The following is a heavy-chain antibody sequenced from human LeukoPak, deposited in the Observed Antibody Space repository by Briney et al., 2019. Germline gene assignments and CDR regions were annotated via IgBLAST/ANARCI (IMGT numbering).Heavy chain of an antibody. CDR3: ARDAVASNYYGSGSYGYYFDY. CDR2: ISSSSSYI. V-gene: IGHV3-21*01. Sequence: KPGGSLRLSCAASGFTFSSYSMNWVRQASGKGLEWVSSISSSSSYIYYADSVKGRFTISRDNAKNSLYLQMNSLRAEDTAVYYCARDAVASNYYGSGSYGYYFDYWGQGTLVTVSS. D-gene: IGHD3-10*01. CDR1: GFTFSSYS. J-gene: IGHJ4*02.